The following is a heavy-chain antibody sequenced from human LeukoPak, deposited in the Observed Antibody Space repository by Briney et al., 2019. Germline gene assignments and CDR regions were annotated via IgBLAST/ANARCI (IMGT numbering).Heavy chain of an antibody. CDR1: GYSISSGYY. V-gene: IGHV4-38-2*01. Sequence: KPSETLSLTCAVSGYSISSGYYWGWIRQPPWKGLEWIGSIYHSGSTYYNPSLKSRVTISVDTSKNQFSLKLSSVTAADTAVYYCALTTVTTGEFDYWGQGTLVTVSS. J-gene: IGHJ4*02. D-gene: IGHD4-17*01. CDR2: IYHSGST. CDR3: ALTTVTTGEFDY.